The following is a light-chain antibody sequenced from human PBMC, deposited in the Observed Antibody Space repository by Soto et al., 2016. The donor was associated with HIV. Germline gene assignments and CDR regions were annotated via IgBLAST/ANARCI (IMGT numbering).Light chain of an antibody. J-gene: IGKJ4*01. CDR1: QDISNY. Sequence: DIQMTQSPSSLSASVGDRVTITCQASQDISNYLNWYQQKPGKAPKLLIYGASNLETGVPSRFSGRGSGTDFTFIISRLQPEDIATYHCQQYDNLPXVTFGGGTKVEIK. V-gene: IGKV1-33*01. CDR3: QQYDNLPXVT. CDR2: GAS.